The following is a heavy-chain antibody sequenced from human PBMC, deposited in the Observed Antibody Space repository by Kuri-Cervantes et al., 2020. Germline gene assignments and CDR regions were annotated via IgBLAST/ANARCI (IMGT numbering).Heavy chain of an antibody. V-gene: IGHV1-8*02. J-gene: IGHJ6*02. CDR2: MNPNSGNT. CDR3: ASGSWLEVEGIYYYYGMDV. Sequence: ASVKVSCKASGYTFTSYYMHWVRQAPGRGLEWMGWMNPNSGNTGYAQKFQGRVTMTRNTSISTAYMELSSLRSEDTAVYYCASGSWLEVEGIYYYYGMDVWGQGTTVTVSS. CDR1: GYTFTSYY. D-gene: IGHD6-19*01.